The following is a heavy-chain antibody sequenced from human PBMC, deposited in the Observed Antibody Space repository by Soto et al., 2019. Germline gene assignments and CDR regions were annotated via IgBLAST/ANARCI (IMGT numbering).Heavy chain of an antibody. V-gene: IGHV1-3*05. CDR2: INAGNGNT. Sequence: QVQLVQSGAEEKKPGASVKVSCKASGYTFTSYAMHWVRQAPGQRLAWMGWINAGNGNTKYSQKFQGRVTITRDTSASTAYMELSSLRSEDTAVYYCASSATTADYYYGMDVWGQGTTVTVSS. CDR3: ASSATTADYYYGMDV. D-gene: IGHD1-26*01. CDR1: GYTFTSYA. J-gene: IGHJ6*02.